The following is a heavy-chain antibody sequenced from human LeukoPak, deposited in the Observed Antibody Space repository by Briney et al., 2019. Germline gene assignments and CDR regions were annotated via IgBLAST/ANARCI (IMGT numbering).Heavy chain of an antibody. CDR1: GYTFTGYY. Sequence: ASVKVSCKASGYTFTGYYMHWVGQAPGQGLEWMGWINPNSGGTNYAQKLQGWVTMTRDTSISTAYMELSRLRSDDTAVYYCARSYYDSSGYCQFDYWGQGTLVTVSS. CDR2: INPNSGGT. D-gene: IGHD3-22*01. CDR3: ARSYYDSSGYCQFDY. J-gene: IGHJ4*02. V-gene: IGHV1-2*04.